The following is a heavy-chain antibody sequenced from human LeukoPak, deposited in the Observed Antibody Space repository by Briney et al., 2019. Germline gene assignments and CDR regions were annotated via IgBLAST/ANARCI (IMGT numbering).Heavy chain of an antibody. J-gene: IGHJ6*03. CDR1: GGSISSYY. CDR3: ARAPQGGSSSRYYYYYYYINV. V-gene: IGHV4-59*01. CDR2: IYYSGST. Sequence: SETLSLTCTVSGGSISSYYWSWIRQPPGKGLEWIGYIYYSGSTNYNPSLKSRVTISVDTSKNQFSLKLSSVTAADTAVYYCARAPQGGSSSRYYYYYYYINVWGKGTSVTISS. D-gene: IGHD3-10*01.